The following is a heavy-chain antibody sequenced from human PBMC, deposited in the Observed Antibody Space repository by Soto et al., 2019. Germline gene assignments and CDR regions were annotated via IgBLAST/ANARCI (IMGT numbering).Heavy chain of an antibody. J-gene: IGHJ4*02. Sequence: GGSLRLSCTASGFMFSSYVMSWVRQAPGKGLEWVSCISGSGGSTNYADSVKGRFTISRDNSKNMVYLQMNSLRAEDTALYYCAKDKFGYSSTWYYPGFDYWGQGTLVTVSS. V-gene: IGHV3-23*01. CDR3: AKDKFGYSSTWYYPGFDY. D-gene: IGHD6-13*01. CDR1: GFMFSSYV. CDR2: ISGSGGST.